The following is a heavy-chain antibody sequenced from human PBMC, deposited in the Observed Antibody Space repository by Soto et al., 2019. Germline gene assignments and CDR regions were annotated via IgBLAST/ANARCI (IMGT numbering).Heavy chain of an antibody. CDR3: ARQMGDLMITFGGVIVKSIWFDP. Sequence: QLQLQESGPGLVKPSETLSLTCTVSGGSISSSSYYWGWIRQPPGKGLEWIGSIYYSGSTYYNPSLKSRVTISVDTSKNQFSLKLSSVTAADTAVYYCARQMGDLMITFGGVIVKSIWFDPWGQGTLVTVSS. CDR2: IYYSGST. J-gene: IGHJ5*02. CDR1: GGSISSSSYY. V-gene: IGHV4-39*01. D-gene: IGHD3-16*02.